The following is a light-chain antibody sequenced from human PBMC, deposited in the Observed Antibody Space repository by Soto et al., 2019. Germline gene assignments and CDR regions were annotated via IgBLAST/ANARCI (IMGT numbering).Light chain of an antibody. CDR3: QQYGSSFT. Sequence: DIVLTQSPGPLSLSPGERATLSCRASQSVTSRYLAWYQQKPGQAPRLLIFGASIRDTGVTDRFSGSGSGTDFTLTISRLEAEDSAVYCCQQYGSSFTFGGGTKVDI. CDR2: GAS. J-gene: IGKJ4*01. V-gene: IGKV3-20*01. CDR1: QSVTSRY.